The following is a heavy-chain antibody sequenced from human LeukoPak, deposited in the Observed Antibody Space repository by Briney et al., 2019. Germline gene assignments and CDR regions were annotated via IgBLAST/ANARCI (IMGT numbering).Heavy chain of an antibody. D-gene: IGHD4-23*01. CDR1: GFTVSGKY. CDR2: IYRGGNT. J-gene: IGHJ5*02. V-gene: IGHV3-53*01. CDR3: TTFSYAGNAGGSAGS. Sequence: GGSLRLSCAASGFTVSGKYMTWVRQAPGKGLEWVSVIYRGGNTYYADSVKGRFSISRDNSKNTVYLQMNSLRVEDTAVYYCTTFSYAGNAGGSAGSWGQGTLVIVSS.